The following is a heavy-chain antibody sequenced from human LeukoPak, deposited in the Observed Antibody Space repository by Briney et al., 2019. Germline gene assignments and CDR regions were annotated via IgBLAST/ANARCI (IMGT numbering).Heavy chain of an antibody. CDR2: ITGNGGDT. CDR1: GFTFSSYA. CDR3: AKGSSSSRPYYFDY. Sequence: GGSLRLSCAASGFTFSSYAVSWVRQTPGKGLEWVSAITGNGGDTYSADSVKGRLTISRDNSKNTLYLQMDSLRAEDAAVYYCAKGSSSSRPYYFDYWGQGTLVTVSS. D-gene: IGHD6-6*01. V-gene: IGHV3-23*01. J-gene: IGHJ4*02.